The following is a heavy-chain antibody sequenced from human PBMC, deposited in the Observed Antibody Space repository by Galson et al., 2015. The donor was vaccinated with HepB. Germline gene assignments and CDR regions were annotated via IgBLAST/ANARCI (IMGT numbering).Heavy chain of an antibody. CDR1: GFTFSSYA. CDR2: ISGSGGST. J-gene: IGHJ4*02. Sequence: SLRLSCAASGFTFSSYAMSWVRQAPGKGLEWVSAISGSGGSTYYADSVKGGFTISRDNSKNTLYLQMNSLRAEDTAVYYCAKDEWGIVATIRLDYWGQGTLVTVSS. V-gene: IGHV3-23*01. D-gene: IGHD5-12*01. CDR3: AKDEWGIVATIRLDY.